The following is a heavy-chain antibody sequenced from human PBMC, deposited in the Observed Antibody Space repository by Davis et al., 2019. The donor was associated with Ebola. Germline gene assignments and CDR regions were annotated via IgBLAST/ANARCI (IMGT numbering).Heavy chain of an antibody. V-gene: IGHV3-23*01. CDR3: ARQRSRSYSLDY. CDR2: ITDSGGNT. Sequence: GESLKISCAASGFTLSSYAMSWVRQAPGKGLEWVSSITDSGGNTYYADSVKGRFTISRDNSKNTLSLEMNSVRAEDTAVYYCARQRSRSYSLDYWGQGTLVTVSS. J-gene: IGHJ4*02. CDR1: GFTLSSYA. D-gene: IGHD1-26*01.